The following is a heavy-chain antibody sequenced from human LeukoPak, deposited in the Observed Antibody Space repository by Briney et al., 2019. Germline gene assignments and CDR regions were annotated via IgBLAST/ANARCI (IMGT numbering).Heavy chain of an antibody. Sequence: PGRSLRLSCAASGFTFSSYAMSWVRQAPGKGLEWVSAISGSGGSTYYADSVKGRFTISRDNSKNTLYLQMNSLRAEDTAVYYCAKDLTTFGVEYYYYGMDVWGQGTTVTVSS. CDR3: AKDLTTFGVEYYYYGMDV. J-gene: IGHJ6*02. V-gene: IGHV3-23*01. CDR2: ISGSGGST. D-gene: IGHD3-3*01. CDR1: GFTFSSYA.